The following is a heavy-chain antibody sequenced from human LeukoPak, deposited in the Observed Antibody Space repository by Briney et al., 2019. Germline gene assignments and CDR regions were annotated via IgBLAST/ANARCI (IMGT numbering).Heavy chain of an antibody. CDR1: GYTFASYW. J-gene: IGHJ4*02. CDR2: IYPGDSDT. Sequence: GESLKISCKGSGYTFASYWVGWVRQMPGKGLEYMGIIYPGDSDTRYSPSFQGQVTISADKSITTAYLQWSSLKASDTAVYYCGIHYYDSSGSRFDYWGRGTLVTVSS. CDR3: GIHYYDSSGSRFDY. V-gene: IGHV5-51*01. D-gene: IGHD3-22*01.